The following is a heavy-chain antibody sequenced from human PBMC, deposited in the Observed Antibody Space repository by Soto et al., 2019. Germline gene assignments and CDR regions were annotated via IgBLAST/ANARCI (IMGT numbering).Heavy chain of an antibody. V-gene: IGHV1-2*02. CDR2: IGPESGAT. D-gene: IGHD1-26*01. CDR1: GYTFTGHY. J-gene: IGHJ4*02. Sequence: ASVKVSCKASGYTFTGHYIHWVRQAPEQGPEWMGEIGPESGATRYAQKFQGRVTMTRDTSITTVYMELKNLSPDDTAVYYCGRGRSGQIVVFYWGQGTPVTVAS. CDR3: GRGRSGQIVVFY.